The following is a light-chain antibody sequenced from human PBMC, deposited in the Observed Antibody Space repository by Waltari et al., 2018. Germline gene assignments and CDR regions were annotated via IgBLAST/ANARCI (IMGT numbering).Light chain of an antibody. J-gene: IGLJ3*02. CDR2: DVS. CDR1: RSDVGFYNY. Sequence: QSALTQPASVSGSPGQSITISCTGTRSDVGFYNYFSWYQQHPGKAPKLIIYDVSERPSGVSDRFSGSKSGNTASLTISGLQAEDEADYYCNSYTGSSSWVFGGGTKLAVL. CDR3: NSYTGSSSWV. V-gene: IGLV2-14*01.